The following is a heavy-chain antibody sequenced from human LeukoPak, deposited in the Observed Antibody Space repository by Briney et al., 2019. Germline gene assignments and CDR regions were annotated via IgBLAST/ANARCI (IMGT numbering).Heavy chain of an antibody. Sequence: GGSLRLSCAASGFTFSSYEMNWVRQAPGKGLEWVSYISSSGSTIYYADSVKGRFTISRDNAENSLYLQMNSLRAEDTAVYYCARDLPLDYYDSSGIDYWGQGTLVTVSS. D-gene: IGHD3-22*01. CDR1: GFTFSSYE. CDR3: ARDLPLDYYDSSGIDY. J-gene: IGHJ4*02. CDR2: ISSSGSTI. V-gene: IGHV3-48*03.